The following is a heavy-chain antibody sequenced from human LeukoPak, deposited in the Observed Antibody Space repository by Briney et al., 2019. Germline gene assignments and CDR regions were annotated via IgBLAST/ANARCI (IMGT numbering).Heavy chain of an antibody. J-gene: IGHJ4*01. D-gene: IGHD5-12*01. V-gene: IGHV3-48*01. CDR2: IGISSGNT. CDR1: GFNFIDYS. CDR3: ARDHRYAFDN. Sequence: GGSLRLSCAASGFNFIDYSMNWVRQAPGKGLEWISYIGISSGNTKYADSVKGRFTISRDKARHSLYLQMNSLRVEDTAVYYCARDHRYAFDNWGHGTLVTVSS.